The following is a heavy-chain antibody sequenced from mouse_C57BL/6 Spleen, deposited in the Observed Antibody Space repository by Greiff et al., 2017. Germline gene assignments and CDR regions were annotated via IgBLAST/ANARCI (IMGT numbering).Heavy chain of an antibody. Sequence: EVKVVESEGGLVQPGSSMKLSCTASGFTFSDYYMAWVRQVPEKGLEWVANINYDGSSTYYLDSLKSRFNISRDNAKNILYLQMSSLKSEDTATYYCARGGHPDYWGQGTTLTVSS. CDR3: ARGGHPDY. J-gene: IGHJ2*01. V-gene: IGHV5-16*01. CDR2: INYDGSST. CDR1: GFTFSDYY. D-gene: IGHD3-1*01.